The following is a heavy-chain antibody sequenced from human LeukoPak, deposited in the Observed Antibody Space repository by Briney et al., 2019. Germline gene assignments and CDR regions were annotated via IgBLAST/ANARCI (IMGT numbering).Heavy chain of an antibody. Sequence: PGGSLRLSCAASGFTFSDYCMSWIRQAPGKGLEWVSYISSSGSTIYYADSVKGRSTISRDNAKNSLYLQMNSLRAEDTAVYYCAYGGNSPYYFDYWGQGTLVTVSS. CDR1: GFTFSDYC. CDR2: ISSSGSTI. J-gene: IGHJ4*02. V-gene: IGHV3-11*01. CDR3: AYGGNSPYYFDY. D-gene: IGHD4-23*01.